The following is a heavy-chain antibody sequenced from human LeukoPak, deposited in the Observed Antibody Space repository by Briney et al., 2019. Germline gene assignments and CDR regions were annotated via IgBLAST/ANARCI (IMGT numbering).Heavy chain of an antibody. V-gene: IGHV4-59*01. CDR3: ARAGDSSSWLIEIVFDY. CDR1: GGSISSYY. CDR2: IYYSGST. D-gene: IGHD6-13*01. Sequence: SETLFLTCTVSGGSISSYYWSWIRQPPGKGLEWIGYIYYSGSTNYNPSLKSRVTISVDTSKNQFSLKLSSVTAADTAVYYCARAGDSSSWLIEIVFDYWGQGTLVTVSS. J-gene: IGHJ4*02.